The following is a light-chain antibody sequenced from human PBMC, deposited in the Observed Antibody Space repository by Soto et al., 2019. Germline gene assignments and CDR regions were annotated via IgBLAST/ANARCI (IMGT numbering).Light chain of an antibody. Sequence: DIVMTQSPLSLPVTPGEPASISCRSNQSLLHSNGYNFLDWYLQKPGQSPQFLIYLASNRASGVPDRFSGSGSGTYFTLKISRVQAEDVGVYHCMQTLQTPYTFGQGTKLEIK. CDR1: QSLLHSNGYNF. V-gene: IGKV2-28*01. CDR3: MQTLQTPYT. CDR2: LAS. J-gene: IGKJ2*01.